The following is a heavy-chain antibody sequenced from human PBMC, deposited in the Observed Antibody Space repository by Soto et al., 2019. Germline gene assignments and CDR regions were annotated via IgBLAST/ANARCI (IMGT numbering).Heavy chain of an antibody. J-gene: IGHJ4*02. CDR3: TRACILTTPHYFDF. CDR1: GFTFSDHY. V-gene: IGHV3-72*01. CDR2: IRNKANSYTT. D-gene: IGHD2-21*01. Sequence: EVHLVESGGGLVQPEGSLRLSCAASGFTFSDHYMDWVRQAPGKGLEWVGRIRNKANSYTTEYAASVKGRFTISRDDSRNSLYLQMNSLKTEDTAMYYCTRACILTTPHYFDFWGQGTLVTVSS.